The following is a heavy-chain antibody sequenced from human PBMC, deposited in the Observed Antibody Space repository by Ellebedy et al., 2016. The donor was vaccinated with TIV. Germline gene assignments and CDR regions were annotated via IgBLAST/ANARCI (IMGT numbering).Heavy chain of an antibody. J-gene: IGHJ4*02. CDR3: ARGPTNHYDSSGYSGPFDY. Sequence: ESLKISCAVYGGSFSGYYWNWIRQPPGKGLEWIGEINPSGSTNYNPSLKSRVTLSVDTSKNHFSLKLSSVTAADTAVYYCARGPTNHYDSSGYSGPFDYWGQGTLVTVSS. V-gene: IGHV4-34*01. CDR1: GGSFSGYY. D-gene: IGHD3-22*01. CDR2: INPSGST.